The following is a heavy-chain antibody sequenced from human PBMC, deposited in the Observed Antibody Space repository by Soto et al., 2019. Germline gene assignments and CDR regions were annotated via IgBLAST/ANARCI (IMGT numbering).Heavy chain of an antibody. Sequence: QVQLVQSGAEVKKPGSSVKVSCKASGGTFSSYAISWVRQAPGQGLEWMGGIIPIFGTANYAQKFRGRVTITADESTSTAYMELSSLRSEDTAVYYCASAPHCSSTSCPIPRMDVWGQGTTVTVSS. CDR1: GGTFSSYA. CDR2: IIPIFGTA. J-gene: IGHJ6*02. D-gene: IGHD2-2*01. CDR3: ASAPHCSSTSCPIPRMDV. V-gene: IGHV1-69*01.